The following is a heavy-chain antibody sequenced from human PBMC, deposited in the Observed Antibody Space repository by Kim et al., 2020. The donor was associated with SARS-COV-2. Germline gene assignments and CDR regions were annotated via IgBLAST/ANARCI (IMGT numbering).Heavy chain of an antibody. V-gene: IGHV3-7*01. J-gene: IGHJ6*02. CDR1: GFTFSSYW. D-gene: IGHD4-4*01. CDR3: ARDHPPLYSNYDERYGMDA. Sequence: GGSLRLSCAASGFTFSSYWMSWVRQAPGKGLEWVANIKQDGSEKYYVDSVKGRFTISRDNAKNSRYLQMNSLRAEDTAVYYCARDHPPLYSNYDERYGMDAWGQGTTVTVSS. CDR2: IKQDGSEK.